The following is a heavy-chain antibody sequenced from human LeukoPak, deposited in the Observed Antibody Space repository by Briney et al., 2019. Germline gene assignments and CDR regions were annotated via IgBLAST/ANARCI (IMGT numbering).Heavy chain of an antibody. V-gene: IGHV1-18*04. D-gene: IGHD4-17*01. Sequence: ASVKVSCKASGYTFTSYGISWVRQAPGQGLEWMGWISAYNGNTNYAQKLQGRVTMTTDTSTSTTYMELRSLRSDDTAVYYCARANIPQYDYGDYPPDCWGQGTLVTVSS. CDR3: ARANIPQYDYGDYPPDC. CDR1: GYTFTSYG. J-gene: IGHJ4*02. CDR2: ISAYNGNT.